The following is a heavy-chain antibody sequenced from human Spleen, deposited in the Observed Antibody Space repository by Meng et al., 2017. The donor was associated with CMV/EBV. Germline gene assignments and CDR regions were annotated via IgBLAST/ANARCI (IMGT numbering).Heavy chain of an antibody. CDR1: GYSISSGYY. CDR3: ARVYLDCSSTSCHSEDAFDI. CDR2: IYHSGST. J-gene: IGHJ3*02. D-gene: IGHD2-2*01. Sequence: SETLSLTCTVSGYSISSGYYWGWIRQPPGKGLEWIGSIYHSGSTYYNPSLKSRVTISVDTSKNQFSLKLSSVTAADTAVYYCARVYLDCSSTSCHSEDAFDIWGQGTMVTVSS. V-gene: IGHV4-38-2*02.